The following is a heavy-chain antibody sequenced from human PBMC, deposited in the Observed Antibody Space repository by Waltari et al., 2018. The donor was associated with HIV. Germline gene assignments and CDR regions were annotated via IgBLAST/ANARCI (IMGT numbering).Heavy chain of an antibody. D-gene: IGHD4-17*01. CDR1: GGPISSSSYY. V-gene: IGHV4-39*01. CDR2: IYYSGST. CDR3: ARPGSDGP. Sequence: QLQLQESGPGLVKPSETLSLTCTVSGGPISSSSYYWGWIRQPPGKGLEWFGSIYYSGSTYYNPALKSRVTISVDTSKNQFSLKLSSVTAADTAVYYCARPGSDGPWGQGTLVTVSS. J-gene: IGHJ5*02.